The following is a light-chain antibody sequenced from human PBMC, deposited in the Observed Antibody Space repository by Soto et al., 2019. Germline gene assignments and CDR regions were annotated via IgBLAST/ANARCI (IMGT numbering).Light chain of an antibody. CDR1: SSNIGARYD. CDR2: DNS. V-gene: IGLV1-40*01. CDR3: QSYDSSLSGSWV. Sequence: QSVLTQPPSVSGAPGQRVTISCTGSSSNIGARYDVHWYQQLPGTAPKLLIYDNSNRPLGVPDRFSGSKSGTSASLAITGLQAEDEADYYCQSYDSSLSGSWVFGGGTKLTVL. J-gene: IGLJ3*02.